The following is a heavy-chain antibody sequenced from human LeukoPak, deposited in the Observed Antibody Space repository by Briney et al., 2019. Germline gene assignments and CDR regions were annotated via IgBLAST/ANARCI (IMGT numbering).Heavy chain of an antibody. CDR3: ANQYPG. CDR1: GFTFSTHA. V-gene: IGHV3-23*01. CDR2: ISGDGGTT. J-gene: IGHJ4*02. D-gene: IGHD4-11*01. Sequence: GGSLRLSCSVSGFTFSTHAMAWVRQAPGKGLDWVSAISGDGGTTYYADSVKGRFTISRDNSKNTLYLQINSLRAEDTAVYYCANQYPGWGQGTLVTVSS.